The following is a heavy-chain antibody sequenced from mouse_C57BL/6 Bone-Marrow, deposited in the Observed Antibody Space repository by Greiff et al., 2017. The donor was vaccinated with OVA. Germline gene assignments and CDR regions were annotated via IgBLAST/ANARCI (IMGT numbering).Heavy chain of an antibody. D-gene: IGHD1-1*01. V-gene: IGHV1-50*01. CDR1: GYTFTSYW. J-gene: IGHJ3*01. CDR2: IDPSDSYT. CDR3: ARRAGRGFAY. Sequence: QVQLQQPGAELVKPGASVKLSCKASGYTFTSYWMQWVKQRPGQGLEWIGEIDPSDSYTNYNQKFKGKATLTVDTSSSTAYMQLSSLTSEDSAVYYCARRAGRGFAYWGQGTLVTVSA.